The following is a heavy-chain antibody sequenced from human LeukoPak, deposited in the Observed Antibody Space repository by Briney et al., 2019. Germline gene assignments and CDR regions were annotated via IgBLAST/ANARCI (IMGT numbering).Heavy chain of an antibody. D-gene: IGHD2-2*01. CDR2: IRSKAYGGTT. V-gene: IGHV3-49*03. CDR3: TRADLGYCSSTSCGGALSTIDY. CDR1: GFTFGDYA. Sequence: GGSLRLSCTASGFTFGDYAMSWFRQAPGKGLEWVGFIRSKAYGGTTEYAASVKGRFTISRDDSKSIAYLQMDSLKTEDTAVYYCTRADLGYCSSTSCGGALSTIDYWGQGTLVTVSS. J-gene: IGHJ4*02.